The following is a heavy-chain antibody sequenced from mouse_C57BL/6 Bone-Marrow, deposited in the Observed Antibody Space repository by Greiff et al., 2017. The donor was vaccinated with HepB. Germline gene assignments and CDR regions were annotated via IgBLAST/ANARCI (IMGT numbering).Heavy chain of an antibody. D-gene: IGHD2-4*01. V-gene: IGHV1-50*01. Sequence: QVQLQQPGAELVKPGASVKLSCKASGYTFTSYWMQWVKQRPGQGLEWIGEIDPSDSYTNYNQKFKGKATLTVDTSSSTAYMQLSSLTSEDFAVYYCARRDYGAYWGQGTLVTVSA. J-gene: IGHJ3*01. CDR2: IDPSDSYT. CDR1: GYTFTSYW. CDR3: ARRDYGAY.